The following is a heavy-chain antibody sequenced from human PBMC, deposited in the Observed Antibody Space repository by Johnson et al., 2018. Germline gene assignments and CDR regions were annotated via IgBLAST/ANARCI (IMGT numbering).Heavy chain of an antibody. CDR1: GFTFSSYW. V-gene: IGHV3-74*02. Sequence: VQLVESGGGLVKPGGSLRLSCAASGFTFSSYWMHWVRQAPGKGLVWVSRINSDGSSTSYADSVKGRFTISRDNAKNTLYLQMNSLRAEDTAVYYCASTTWIPLRDDGMDVWGQGTTVTVSS. D-gene: IGHD5-18*01. CDR2: INSDGSST. J-gene: IGHJ6*02. CDR3: ASTTWIPLRDDGMDV.